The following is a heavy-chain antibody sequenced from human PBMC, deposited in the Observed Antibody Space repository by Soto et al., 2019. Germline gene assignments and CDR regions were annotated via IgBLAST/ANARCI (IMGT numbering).Heavy chain of an antibody. CDR3: ARGGGSDSCNAFYI. J-gene: IGHJ3*02. V-gene: IGHV3-21*01. D-gene: IGHD1-26*01. CDR2: ISSSSSYI. Sequence: GGSLRLSCAASGLTFSSYSMNWVRQAPGKGLEWVSSISSSSSYIYYADSVKGRFTMSRDNAKNSLCLKIKSLSAEDTAVYYCARGGGSDSCNAFYIWGQGTMVTFSS. CDR1: GLTFSSYS.